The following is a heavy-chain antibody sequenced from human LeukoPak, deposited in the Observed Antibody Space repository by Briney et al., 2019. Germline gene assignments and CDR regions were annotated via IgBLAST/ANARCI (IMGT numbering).Heavy chain of an antibody. CDR2: ISGSGDST. J-gene: IGHJ3*01. V-gene: IGHV3-23*01. CDR1: GFIFSSYA. D-gene: IGHD2-15*01. Sequence: GGSLRLSCGASGFIFSSYAMSWVRQAPGKGLEWVSAISGSGDSTDYADSVKGRFTISRDNSKNTLYLQMNSLRADDTAMYYCAKRGYCSRGPCPSNPFNLWGQGTMVTVSS. CDR3: AKRGYCSRGPCPSNPFNL.